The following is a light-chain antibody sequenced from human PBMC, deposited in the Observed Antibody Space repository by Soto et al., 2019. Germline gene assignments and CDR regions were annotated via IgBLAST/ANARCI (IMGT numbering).Light chain of an antibody. V-gene: IGLV2-14*01. CDR2: VNS. Sequence: QSVLTQPASVSGSPGQSITISCTGTSSDVGDYKYVSWYQQHPDKAPKLIIYVNSNRPSGVSNRFSGSKSDNTASLTISGLQAEDEADYYCSSYRSSDTPYVFGTGTKLTVL. CDR1: SSDVGDYKY. CDR3: SSYRSSDTPYV. J-gene: IGLJ1*01.